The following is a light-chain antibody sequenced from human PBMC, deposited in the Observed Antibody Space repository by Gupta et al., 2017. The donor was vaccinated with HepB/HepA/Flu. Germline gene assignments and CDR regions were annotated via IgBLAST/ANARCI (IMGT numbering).Light chain of an antibody. CDR2: GAS. J-gene: IGKJ5*01. CDR3: QQCGATQAMN. CDR1: QSISSNY. V-gene: IGKV3-20*01. Sequence: EIVLTQSPGTLSLSPGERATLSCRASQSISSNYLAWYQQKTGQAPRLLIYGASTRATGMPPRFRGSGSWTAFTPTISSLQPEDVAMYYWQQCGATQAMNFGQGSRLGIK.